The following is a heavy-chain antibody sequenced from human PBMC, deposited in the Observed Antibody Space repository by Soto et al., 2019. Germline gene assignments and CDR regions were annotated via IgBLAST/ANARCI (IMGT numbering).Heavy chain of an antibody. Sequence: GGSLTLSCAASGFTVSSNYISWVRQAPGKGLEWVSVIYSGGSTYYADSVKGRFTISRDNSKNTLYLQMTSLRAEDTAVYYCERVPDAKVFYYYYGMDVWGQGTTVTVSS. CDR1: GFTVSSNY. CDR3: ERVPDAKVFYYYYGMDV. J-gene: IGHJ6*02. D-gene: IGHD2-2*01. CDR2: IYSGGST. V-gene: IGHV3-53*01.